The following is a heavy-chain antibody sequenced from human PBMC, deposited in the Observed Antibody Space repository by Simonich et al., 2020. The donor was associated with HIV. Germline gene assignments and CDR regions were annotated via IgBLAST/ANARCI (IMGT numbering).Heavy chain of an antibody. Sequence: QVQLVQSGSELKKPGASVKVSCKASGYTFTSYGMSWVRQAPGQGLEWMGWISAYNVNKNYAQKLQGRVTMTTDISTSTAYMELRSLRSDDTAVYYCARPRFSYGYPFDYWGQGTLVTVSS. J-gene: IGHJ4*02. V-gene: IGHV1-18*01. D-gene: IGHD5-18*01. CDR3: ARPRFSYGYPFDY. CDR1: GYTFTSYG. CDR2: ISAYNVNK.